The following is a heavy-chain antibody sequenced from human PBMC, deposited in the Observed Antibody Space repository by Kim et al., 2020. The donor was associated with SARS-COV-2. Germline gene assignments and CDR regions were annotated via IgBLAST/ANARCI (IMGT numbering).Heavy chain of an antibody. CDR2: IDWDDDK. J-gene: IGHJ6*04. D-gene: IGHD3-9*01. V-gene: IGHV2-70*01. CDR3: ARFHVLRYFDLPLRAGYYFYSVMDV. Sequence: SGPTLVQPTQTLTLTCTFSGFSLSTSGMCVSWIRQPPGKALEWLALIDWDDDKYYSTSLKTRLTISKDTSKNQVVLTMTNMDPVDTATYYCARFHVLRYFDLPLRAGYYFYSVMDVWGEGTTVTVSS. CDR1: GFSLSTSGMC.